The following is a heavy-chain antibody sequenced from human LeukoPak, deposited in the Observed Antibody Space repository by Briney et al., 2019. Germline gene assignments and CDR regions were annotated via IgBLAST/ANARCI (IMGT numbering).Heavy chain of an antibody. CDR3: ARNQRKYGDYDFDY. J-gene: IGHJ4*02. D-gene: IGHD4-17*01. CDR1: GYTFTSYG. CDR2: ISAYNGNT. V-gene: IGHV1-18*01. Sequence: ASVNVSCTASGYTFTSYGISWVRQAPGQGLEWMGWISAYNGNTNYAQKLQGRVTMTTDTSTSTAYMELRSLRSDDTAVYYCARNQRKYGDYDFDYWGQGTLVTVSS.